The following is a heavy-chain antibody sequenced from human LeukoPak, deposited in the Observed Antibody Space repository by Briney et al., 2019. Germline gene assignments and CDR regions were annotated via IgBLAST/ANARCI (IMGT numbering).Heavy chain of an antibody. D-gene: IGHD2-15*01. Sequence: GGSLRLSCAASGFTFSSYSMNWVRQAPGKGLEWVSSISSSSSYIYYADSVKGRFTISRDNAKNSLYLQMNSLRAEDTAVYYCARESPGLRYCSGGSCYSGSYYFDYWGQGTLVTVSS. CDR3: ARESPGLRYCSGGSCYSGSYYFDY. J-gene: IGHJ4*02. V-gene: IGHV3-21*01. CDR1: GFTFSSYS. CDR2: ISSSSSYI.